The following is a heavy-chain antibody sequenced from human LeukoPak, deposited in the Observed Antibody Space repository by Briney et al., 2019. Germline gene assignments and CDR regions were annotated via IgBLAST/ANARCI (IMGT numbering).Heavy chain of an antibody. J-gene: IGHJ6*03. CDR1: GFTFSSYG. CDR3: ARGGSVLQDSSSQTWGYYYYYMDV. Sequence: PGRSLRLSCAASGFTFSSYGMHWVRQAPGKGLEWVANIKQDGSQKYYVDSVKGRFTISRDNAKNSLYLQMNSLRAEDTAVYYCARGGSVLQDSSSQTWGYYYYYMDVWGKGTTVTVSS. D-gene: IGHD6-6*01. CDR2: IKQDGSQK. V-gene: IGHV3-7*01.